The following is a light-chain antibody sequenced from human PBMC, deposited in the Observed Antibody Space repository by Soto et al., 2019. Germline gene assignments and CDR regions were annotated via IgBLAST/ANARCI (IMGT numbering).Light chain of an antibody. CDR1: QTVSSS. V-gene: IGKV3-20*01. CDR2: GAS. CDR3: QQYGSSPRT. J-gene: IGKJ1*01. Sequence: DIEMTQSPSTLSGSLGDRVTITCRASQTVSSSLAWYQQKPGQAPKLLIYGASDLDSGVPYRFSGSGSGTDFTLTISRLEAEDFAVYYCQQYGSSPRTFGQGTKVDI.